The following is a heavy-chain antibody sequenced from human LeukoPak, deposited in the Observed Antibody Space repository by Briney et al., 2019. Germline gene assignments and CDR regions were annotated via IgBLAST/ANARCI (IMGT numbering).Heavy chain of an antibody. Sequence: SETLSLTCTVSGGSISSYYWSWIRQPPGKGLEWIGYIYYSGSTNYNPSLKSRVTISVDTSKNQFSLKLSSVTAADTAVYYCARGSSWYKDYYYGMDVWGEGTTVTVSS. CDR3: ARGSSWYKDYYYGMDV. V-gene: IGHV4-59*01. CDR2: IYYSGST. J-gene: IGHJ6*04. CDR1: GGSISSYY. D-gene: IGHD6-13*01.